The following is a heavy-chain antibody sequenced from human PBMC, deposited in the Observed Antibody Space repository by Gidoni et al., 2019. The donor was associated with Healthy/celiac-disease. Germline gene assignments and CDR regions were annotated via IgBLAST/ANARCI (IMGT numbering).Heavy chain of an antibody. V-gene: IGHV2-26*01. CDR3: ARIRGYSSSWYRVGGYFDY. D-gene: IGHD6-13*01. CDR1: GFSLSNARMG. CDR2: IFSNAEK. Sequence: QVTLKESGPVLVKPTETLTLTCTVSGFSLSNARMGVRWIRQPPGKALKWLEPIFSNAEKSYSTSLKSRLTISKDTSKSQVVLTMTNMDPVDTATYYCARIRGYSSSWYRVGGYFDYWGQGTLVTVSS. J-gene: IGHJ4*02.